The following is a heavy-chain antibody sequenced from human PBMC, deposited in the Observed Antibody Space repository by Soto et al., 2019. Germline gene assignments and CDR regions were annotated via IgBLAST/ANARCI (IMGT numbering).Heavy chain of an antibody. D-gene: IGHD3-16*01. CDR2: IYYSGST. J-gene: IGHJ4*02. CDR3: ARGGGDFVLLQD. V-gene: IGHV4-61*08. CDR1: SGSVSSAGYY. Sequence: SETLSLTCTVSSGSVSSAGYYWNWIRQPPGKGLEWIGYIYYSGSTSHNPSLKSRVTISVDTSKNQFSLKLSSVTAADTAVYYCARGGGDFVLLQDWGQGTLVTVSS.